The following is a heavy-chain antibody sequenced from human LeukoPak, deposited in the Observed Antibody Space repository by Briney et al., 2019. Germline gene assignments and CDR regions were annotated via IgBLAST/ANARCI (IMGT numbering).Heavy chain of an antibody. CDR1: GFTFSNAW. CDR2: IKSKTDGGTT. J-gene: IGHJ6*02. Sequence: GGSLRLSCAAYGFTFSNAWMSWVRQAPGKGLEWVGRIKSKTDGGTTDYAAPVKGRFTISRDDSKNTLYLQMNSLKTEDTAVYYCTPSTAMAPEGYYYGMDVWGQGTTVTVSS. CDR3: TPSTAMAPEGYYYGMDV. V-gene: IGHV3-15*01. D-gene: IGHD5-18*01.